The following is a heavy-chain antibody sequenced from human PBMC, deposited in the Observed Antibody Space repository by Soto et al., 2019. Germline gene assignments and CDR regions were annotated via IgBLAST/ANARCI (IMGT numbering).Heavy chain of an antibody. D-gene: IGHD3-16*01. V-gene: IGHV3-53*01. J-gene: IGHJ4*02. CDR3: AREGLSGDYFDY. CDR1: GFTFSGYA. Sequence: GGSLRLSCAASGFTFSGYAMHWVRQAPGKGLEWVSVIYSGGSTYYADSVKGRFTISRDNSKNTLYLQMNSLRAEDTAVYYCAREGLSGDYFDYWGQGTLVTVSS. CDR2: IYSGGST.